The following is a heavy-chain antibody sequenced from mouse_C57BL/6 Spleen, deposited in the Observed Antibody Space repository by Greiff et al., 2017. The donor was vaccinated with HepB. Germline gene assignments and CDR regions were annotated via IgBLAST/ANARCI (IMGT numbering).Heavy chain of an antibody. CDR1: GYSFTSYY. V-gene: IGHV1-66*01. CDR2: IYPGSGNT. Sequence: QVQLQQSGPELVKPGASVKISCKASGYSFTSYYIHWVKQRPGQGLEWIGWIYPGSGNTKYNEKFKGKATLTADTSSSNAYMQLSSLTSEDSAVYYCAGSSNLYYFDYWGQGTTLTVSS. CDR3: AGSSNLYYFDY. D-gene: IGHD2-5*01. J-gene: IGHJ2*01.